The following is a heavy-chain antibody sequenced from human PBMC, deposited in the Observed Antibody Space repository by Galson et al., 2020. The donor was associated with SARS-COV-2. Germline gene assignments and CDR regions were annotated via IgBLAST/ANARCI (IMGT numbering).Heavy chain of an antibody. D-gene: IGHD2-2*01. Sequence: GGSLRLSCAASAFTFSSYDMHWVRQATGKDLEWVSAIGTAGDTYYPGSVKGRFTISRENAKNSLYLQMNSLRAGDTAVYYCARGDIVVVPAAMGANYYYYYYMDVWGKGTTVTVSS. CDR3: ARGDIVVVPAAMGANYYYYYYMDV. V-gene: IGHV3-13*01. J-gene: IGHJ6*03. CDR2: IGTAGDT. CDR1: AFTFSSYD.